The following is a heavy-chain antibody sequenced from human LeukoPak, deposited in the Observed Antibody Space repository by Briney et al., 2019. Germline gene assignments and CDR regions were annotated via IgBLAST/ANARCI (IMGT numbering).Heavy chain of an antibody. V-gene: IGHV3-48*04. CDR1: GFTFSSYS. J-gene: IGHJ4*02. Sequence: PGGCLRLSCAASGFTFSSYSMNWVRQAPGKGLEWVSHISSSSNSIYYADSVKGRFTISRDSANNSLFLEMNSLRAEDTAVYYCAGDFYGDFGYDYWGQGALVTVSS. CDR3: AGDFYGDFGYDY. D-gene: IGHD4-17*01. CDR2: ISSSSNSI.